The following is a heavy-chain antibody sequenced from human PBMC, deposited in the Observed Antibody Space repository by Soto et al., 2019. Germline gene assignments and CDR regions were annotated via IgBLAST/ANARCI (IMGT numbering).Heavy chain of an antibody. V-gene: IGHV1-69*13. Sequence: SVKVSCKASGGTFSSYAISWVRQAPGQGLEWMGGIIPIFGTANYAQKFQGRVTITADESTSTAYMELSSLRSEDTAVYYCARGITMIVVAFGEQAAYYYGMDVWGQGTTVTVSS. J-gene: IGHJ6*02. CDR3: ARGITMIVVAFGEQAAYYYGMDV. D-gene: IGHD3-22*01. CDR2: IIPIFGTA. CDR1: GGTFSSYA.